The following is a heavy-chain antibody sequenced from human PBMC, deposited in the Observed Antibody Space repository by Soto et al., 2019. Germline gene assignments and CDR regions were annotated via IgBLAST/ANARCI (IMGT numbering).Heavy chain of an antibody. D-gene: IGHD5-18*01. CDR1: GGSISSSSYY. CDR3: ARQGIQLWPFDP. V-gene: IGHV4-39*01. Sequence: QLQLQESGPGLVKPSETLSLTCTVSGGSISSSSYYWGWIRQPPGKGLEWIGSIYYSGSTYYNPSLKSRVTISVDTSKNQFSLKLRSVTAADTAVYYCARQGIQLWPFDPWGQGTLVTVSS. J-gene: IGHJ5*02. CDR2: IYYSGST.